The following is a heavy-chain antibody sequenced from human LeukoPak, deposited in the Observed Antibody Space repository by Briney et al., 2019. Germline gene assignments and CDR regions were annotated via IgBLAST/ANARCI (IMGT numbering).Heavy chain of an antibody. CDR3: AKSPYSSSWSYPLYFDY. CDR1: GFTFSSYG. D-gene: IGHD6-13*01. V-gene: IGHV3-30*18. Sequence: GGSLRLSCAASGFTFSSYGMHWVRQAPGKELEWVAVISYDGSNKYYADSVKGRFTISRDNSKNTLYLQMNSLRAEDTAVYYCAKSPYSSSWSYPLYFDYWGQGTLVTVSS. J-gene: IGHJ4*02. CDR2: ISYDGSNK.